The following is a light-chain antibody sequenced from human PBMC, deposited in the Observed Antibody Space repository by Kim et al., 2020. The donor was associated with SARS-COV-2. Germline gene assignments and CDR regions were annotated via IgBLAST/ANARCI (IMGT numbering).Light chain of an antibody. CDR1: RTVNNY. Sequence: SASEEDRVTIACRARRTVNNYVNCYQQKPGKAPKLLIYAASSLQSGVPSRFSGSGSGTDFTLTVTSLQPEDFATYYCHQSYGTPHTFGQGTKLEI. CDR2: AAS. J-gene: IGKJ2*01. V-gene: IGKV1-39*01. CDR3: HQSYGTPHT.